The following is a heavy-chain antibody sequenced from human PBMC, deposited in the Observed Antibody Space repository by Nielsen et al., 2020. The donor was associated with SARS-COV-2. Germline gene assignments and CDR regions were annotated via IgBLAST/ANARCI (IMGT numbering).Heavy chain of an antibody. CDR3: ARHRPDYYDSSGYYSPYYYYGMDV. Sequence: SETLSLTCTVSGGSISSSSYYWSWIRQPPGKGLEWIGYIYYSGSTNYNPSLKSRVTISVDTSKNQFSLKLSSVTAADTAVYYCARHRPDYYDSSGYYSPYYYYGMDVWGQGTTVTVSS. J-gene: IGHJ6*02. CDR2: IYYSGST. CDR1: GGSISSSSYY. D-gene: IGHD3-22*01. V-gene: IGHV4-61*05.